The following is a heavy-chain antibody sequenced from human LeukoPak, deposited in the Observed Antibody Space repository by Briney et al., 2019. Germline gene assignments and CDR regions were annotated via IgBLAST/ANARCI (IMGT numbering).Heavy chain of an antibody. CDR3: AKDGYIVVVPAATGLDY. CDR2: ISGSGGST. D-gene: IGHD2-2*01. J-gene: IGHJ4*02. Sequence: PGGSLRLSCAASGFTFSSYAMSWVRQAPGEGLEWVSAISGSGGSTYYADSVKGRFTISRDNSKNTLYLQMNSLRAEDTAVYYCAKDGYIVVVPAATGLDYWGQGTLVTVSS. V-gene: IGHV3-23*01. CDR1: GFTFSSYA.